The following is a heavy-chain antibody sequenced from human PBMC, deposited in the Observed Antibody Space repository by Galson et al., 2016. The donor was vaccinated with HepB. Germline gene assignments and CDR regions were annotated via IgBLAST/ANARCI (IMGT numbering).Heavy chain of an antibody. CDR1: GFTFSSSG. J-gene: IGHJ2*01. D-gene: IGHD3-3*01. Sequence: SLRLSCAASGFTFSSSGMHWVRQAPGKGLEWVAIIWYDGSKTYYADSVKGRFTISRDNSKNTLYLQMNSLRAEDTAVYYCARAKEWLLYWYLDLWGRGTLVTVSS. CDR3: ARAKEWLLYWYLDL. V-gene: IGHV3-33*01. CDR2: IWYDGSKT.